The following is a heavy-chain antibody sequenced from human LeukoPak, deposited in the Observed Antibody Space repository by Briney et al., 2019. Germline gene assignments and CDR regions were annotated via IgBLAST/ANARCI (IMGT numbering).Heavy chain of an antibody. Sequence: ASVKVSCKASGYPFTSYYMHWVRQAPGQGLEWMGIINPRGGSISYAQKFQGRVTMTRDTSTSTVYMELSRLRSDDTAVYYCARDQKQWLFDGAPGPWGQGTLVTVSS. V-gene: IGHV1-46*01. CDR1: GYPFTSYY. CDR3: ARDQKQWLFDGAPGP. D-gene: IGHD6-19*01. J-gene: IGHJ5*02. CDR2: INPRGGSI.